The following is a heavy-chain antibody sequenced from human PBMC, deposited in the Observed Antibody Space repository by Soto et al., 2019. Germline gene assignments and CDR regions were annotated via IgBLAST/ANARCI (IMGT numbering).Heavy chain of an antibody. Sequence: EVQLVESGEGLVQPGGSLRLSCAASGFTFSNYAMHLVRQAPGKGLEYVSAISSNGGSTFYADSVKGRFTISRDNSKNTLYLQMGSLSAEDMAVYYCARTYDDFWSGYPQGYFDCWGLGTLVTVSS. CDR1: GFTFSNYA. J-gene: IGHJ4*02. CDR2: ISSNGGST. CDR3: ARTYDDFWSGYPQGYFDC. V-gene: IGHV3-64*02. D-gene: IGHD3-3*01.